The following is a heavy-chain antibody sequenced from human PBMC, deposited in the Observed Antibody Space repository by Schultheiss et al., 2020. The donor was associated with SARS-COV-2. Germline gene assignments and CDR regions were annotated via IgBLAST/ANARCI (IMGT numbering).Heavy chain of an antibody. CDR3: ARGDWKGGDFYFDY. D-gene: IGHD1-1*01. CDR2: INHSGST. Sequence: SETLSLTCAVYGGSSSGCCWSWIRQPPGKGLEWIGEINHSGSTYYNPSLKSRVTLSVGTSKDHFSLKLTSLTAADTAVYYCARGDWKGGDFYFDYWGQGTLVTVSS. J-gene: IGHJ4*02. V-gene: IGHV4-34*01. CDR1: GGSSSGCC.